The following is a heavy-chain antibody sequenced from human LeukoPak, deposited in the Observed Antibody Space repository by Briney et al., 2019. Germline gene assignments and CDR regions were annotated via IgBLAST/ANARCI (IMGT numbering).Heavy chain of an antibody. D-gene: IGHD6-19*01. V-gene: IGHV1-18*01. CDR1: GYTFTSYG. CDR2: ISAYNGNT. Sequence: GASVEVSCKASGYTFTSYGISWVRQAPGQGLEWMGWISAYNGNTNYAQKLQGRVTMTTDTSTSTAYMELRSLRSDDTAVYYCARGVSAVAGNYYYYYMDVWGKGTTVTVSS. J-gene: IGHJ6*03. CDR3: ARGVSAVAGNYYYYYMDV.